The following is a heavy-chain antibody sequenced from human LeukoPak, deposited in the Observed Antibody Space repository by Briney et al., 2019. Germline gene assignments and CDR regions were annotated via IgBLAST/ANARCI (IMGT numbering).Heavy chain of an antibody. J-gene: IGHJ4*02. Sequence: GESLKISCKGSGYSFTSYWIGWVRQMPGKGLEWMGIIYPGDSDTRYSPSFQGQVTISADKSISTAYLQWSSLKAPDTAMYYCARQPLCSGGSCYSLEYWGQGTLVTVSS. CDR3: ARQPLCSGGSCYSLEY. CDR2: IYPGDSDT. V-gene: IGHV5-51*01. D-gene: IGHD2-15*01. CDR1: GYSFTSYW.